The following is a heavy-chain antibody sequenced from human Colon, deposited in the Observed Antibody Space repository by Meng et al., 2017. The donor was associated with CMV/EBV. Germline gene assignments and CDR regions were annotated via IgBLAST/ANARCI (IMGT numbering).Heavy chain of an antibody. V-gene: IGHV1-2*02. CDR2: MLPKTGAL. D-gene: IGHD1-1*01. J-gene: IGHJ4*02. Sequence: VQLVQSESGVKKPGASVKVSFKASGYTFSPYYPHWVRQAPGQGLEWVGCMLPKTGALDYAQKFRGRITLTTDTSITTAYMELSGLTSDDTAVYYCIRENWYYDYWGLGTLVTVSS. CDR3: IRENWYYDY. CDR1: GYTFSPYY.